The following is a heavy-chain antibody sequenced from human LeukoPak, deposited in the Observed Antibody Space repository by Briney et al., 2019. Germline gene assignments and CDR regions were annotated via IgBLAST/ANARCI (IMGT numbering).Heavy chain of an antibody. CDR1: GDSISSNNW. D-gene: IGHD3/OR15-3a*01. CDR3: ARQTGSGLFILP. J-gene: IGHJ4*02. V-gene: IGHV4-4*02. CDR2: IYHSGST. Sequence: SGTLSLTCAVSGDSISSNNWWSWVRQSPGKGLEWIGEIYHSGSTNYNPSLKSRVTISVDKSKNHFSLKLTSVTAADTAVYYCARQTGSGLFILPGGQGTLVTVSS.